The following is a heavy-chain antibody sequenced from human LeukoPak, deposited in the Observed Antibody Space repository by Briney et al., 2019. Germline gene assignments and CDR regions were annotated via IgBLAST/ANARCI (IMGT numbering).Heavy chain of an antibody. CDR3: AKDPYCSSTSCFSYNWFDP. CDR1: GFTFSSYA. J-gene: IGHJ5*02. Sequence: PGGSLRLSCAASGFTFSSYAMGWVRQAPGKGLEWVSAISGSGGSTYYADSVKGRFTISRDNSKNTLYLQMNSLRAEDTAVYYCAKDPYCSSTSCFSYNWFDPWGQGTLVTVSS. D-gene: IGHD2-2*01. CDR2: ISGSGGST. V-gene: IGHV3-23*01.